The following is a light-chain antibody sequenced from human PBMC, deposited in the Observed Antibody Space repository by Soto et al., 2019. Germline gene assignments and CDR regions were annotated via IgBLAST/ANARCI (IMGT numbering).Light chain of an antibody. Sequence: EFVLTQSPATLSLSPGERAILSCRASQSVAGSLAWYQQKPGQAPRLHIYDISTRAAAIPARFSGSGSGTDFTLTVSSREPEDFALYYCQQRSNRITFGQGTRLQIK. CDR1: QSVAGS. V-gene: IGKV3-11*01. J-gene: IGKJ5*01. CDR3: QQRSNRIT. CDR2: DIS.